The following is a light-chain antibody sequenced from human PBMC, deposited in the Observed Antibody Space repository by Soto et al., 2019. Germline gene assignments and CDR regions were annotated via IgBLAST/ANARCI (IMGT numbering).Light chain of an antibody. V-gene: IGLV2-14*02. Sequence: QSALTQPASVSGSPGQSITISCTGTSSDVGSYNLVSWYQQHPGKAPKLLIYNSYQRPSGVPDRFSGSKSGTSASLAISGLQSEDEADYYCASWDDNLKTLLFGGGTKVTVL. J-gene: IGLJ2*01. CDR1: SSDVGSYNL. CDR3: ASWDDNLKTLL. CDR2: NSY.